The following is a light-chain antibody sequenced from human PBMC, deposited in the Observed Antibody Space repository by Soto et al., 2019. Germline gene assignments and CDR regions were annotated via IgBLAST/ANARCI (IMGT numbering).Light chain of an antibody. CDR1: RSLDSGQ. V-gene: IGKV3-20*01. J-gene: IGKJ5*01. Sequence: EVVLTQSPCTLSLSTGESATLSCRASRSLDSGQLAWYQQKVGRAPRLLIHDAFMRATGIPDRFSGSGSGTDFTLTIARLEPEDFAVYYCQQYGDSPRTFGQGTRLEIK. CDR3: QQYGDSPRT. CDR2: DAF.